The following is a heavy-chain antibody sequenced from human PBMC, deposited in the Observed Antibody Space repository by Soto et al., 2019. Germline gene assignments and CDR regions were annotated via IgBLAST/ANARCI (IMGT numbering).Heavy chain of an antibody. CDR1: GFTFSSYG. Sequence: QVQLVESGGGVVQPGRSLRLSCAASGFTFSSYGMHWVRQAPGKGLEWVAVIWYDGSNKYYADSVKGRFTISRDNSKNTLYLQMNSLRAEDTALYYCASDPTEVHAGWVLRVVEWRVYYFDYWGQGTLVTV. V-gene: IGHV3-33*01. D-gene: IGHD3-3*01. CDR3: ASDPTEVHAGWVLRVVEWRVYYFDY. CDR2: IWYDGSNK. J-gene: IGHJ4*02.